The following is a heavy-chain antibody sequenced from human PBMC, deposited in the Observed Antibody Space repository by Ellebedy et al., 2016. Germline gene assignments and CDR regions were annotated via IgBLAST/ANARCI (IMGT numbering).Heavy chain of an antibody. J-gene: IGHJ5*02. Sequence: GESLKISXAVSEFTLSDYYMSWMRQAPGKGLEWVSYISGRSGTTMYYADSVKGRFTISRDNSKNTLYVKMNSLRVEDTAVYYCAKDPYCSSTICSIGGWFDPWGQGTLVTVSS. D-gene: IGHD2-2*01. CDR1: EFTLSDYY. CDR3: AKDPYCSSTICSIGGWFDP. CDR2: ISGRSGTTM. V-gene: IGHV3-11*01.